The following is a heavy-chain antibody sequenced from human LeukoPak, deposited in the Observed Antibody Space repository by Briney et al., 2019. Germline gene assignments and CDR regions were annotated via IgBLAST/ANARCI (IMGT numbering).Heavy chain of an antibody. D-gene: IGHD1-1*01. V-gene: IGHV1-2*02. J-gene: IGHJ6*03. CDR2: INPNSGGT. Sequence: ASVKVSCKASGYTFTGYYMHWVRQAPGQGLEWMGWINPNSGGTNYAQKFQGRVTMTRDTSISTAYMELSRLRSDDAAVYYCARGQRTYYYYYMDVWGKGTTVTVSS. CDR3: ARGQRTYYYYYMDV. CDR1: GYTFTGYY.